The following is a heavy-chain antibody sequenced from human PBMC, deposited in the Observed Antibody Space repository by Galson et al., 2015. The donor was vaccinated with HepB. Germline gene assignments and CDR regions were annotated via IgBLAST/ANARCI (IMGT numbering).Heavy chain of an antibody. J-gene: IGHJ6*02. CDR3: ARAVKPYYDILTEGYYYGMDV. Sequence: SVKVSCKASGGTFSSYAISWVRQAPGQGLEWMGGIIPIFGTANYAQKFQGRVTITADESTSTAYMELSSLRSEDTAVYYCARAVKPYYDILTEGYYYGMDVWGQGTTVTVSS. D-gene: IGHD3-9*01. CDR1: GGTFSSYA. CDR2: IIPIFGTA. V-gene: IGHV1-69*13.